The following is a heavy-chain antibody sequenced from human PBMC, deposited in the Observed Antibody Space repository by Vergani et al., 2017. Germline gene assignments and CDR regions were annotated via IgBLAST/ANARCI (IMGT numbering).Heavy chain of an antibody. Sequence: EVQLLESGGSLKQSGGSVRLSCAASGFTFSTYAMHWVRQAPGKGLEWVSALTGGGGSTYYADSFKGRFIISRDNSRDTLYLQMNSLRPEDTATYSCVKDAGSYANFFDPWGKGTLVTVSS. CDR3: VKDAGSYANFFDP. CDR1: GFTFSTYA. V-gene: IGHV3-23*01. J-gene: IGHJ5*02. CDR2: LTGGGGST. D-gene: IGHD1-26*01.